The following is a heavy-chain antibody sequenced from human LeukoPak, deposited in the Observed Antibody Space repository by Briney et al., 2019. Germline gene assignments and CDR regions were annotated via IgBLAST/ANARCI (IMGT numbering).Heavy chain of an antibody. CDR3: ARHVPDISVAPSRDAFDI. CDR1: GDSITNYY. CDR2: IYYSGNI. Sequence: SETLSPTCTVSGDSITNYYWSWIRQPPGKGLEWIGYIYYSGNINYNPSHKSRVTISVDTSKNQFSLKLSSVTAADTAVYYCARHVPDISVAPSRDAFDIWGQGTTVTVSS. J-gene: IGHJ3*02. D-gene: IGHD6-19*01. V-gene: IGHV4-59*08.